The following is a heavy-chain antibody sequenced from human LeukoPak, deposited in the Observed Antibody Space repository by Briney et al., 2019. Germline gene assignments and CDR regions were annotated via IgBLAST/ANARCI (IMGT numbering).Heavy chain of an antibody. CDR2: ISAGGDII. CDR3: AKRGFRDFDC. V-gene: IGHV3-23*01. CDR1: GFTFSSHA. J-gene: IGHJ4*02. Sequence: GGSLRLSCEASGFTFSSHAMSWVRQAPGKGLEWVSGISAGGDIISCADSVKGRFTISRDNSKNTLYLQMNSLRAEDTALYYCAKRGFRDFDCWGQGTLVTVSS.